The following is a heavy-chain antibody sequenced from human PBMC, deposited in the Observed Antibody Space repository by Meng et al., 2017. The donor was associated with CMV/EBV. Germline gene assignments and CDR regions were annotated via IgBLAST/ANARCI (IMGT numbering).Heavy chain of an antibody. CDR2: IYYRGST. CDR3: ARTGEYPTFDY. J-gene: IGHJ4*02. V-gene: IGHV4-30-4*08. D-gene: IGHD2/OR15-2a*01. CDR1: CGYISSGDYY. Sequence: VTLLEVRAGLVKAYYTLSVDCTVSCGYISSGDYYWSWIRQPPGKGLEWIGYIYYRGSTYYYPSLKSRFIISVDTSNNRFSVKLSSVSAADTAVYYCARTGEYPTFDYWGQGTLVTVSS.